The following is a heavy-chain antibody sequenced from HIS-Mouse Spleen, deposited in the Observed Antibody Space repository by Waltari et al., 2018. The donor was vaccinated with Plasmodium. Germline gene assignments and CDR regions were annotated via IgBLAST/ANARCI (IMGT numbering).Heavy chain of an antibody. CDR2: ISSSSSYI. CDR1: GFTFSSYS. CDR3: AREDILTGYYNDYWYFDL. V-gene: IGHV3-21*01. D-gene: IGHD3-9*01. J-gene: IGHJ2*01. Sequence: EVQLVESGGGLVKPGGSLRLSCAASGFTFSSYSMNWVRQAPGKGRECVSSISSSSSYIYYADSVKGRFTISRDNAKNSLYLQMNSLIAEDTAVYYCAREDILTGYYNDYWYFDLWGRGTLVTVSS.